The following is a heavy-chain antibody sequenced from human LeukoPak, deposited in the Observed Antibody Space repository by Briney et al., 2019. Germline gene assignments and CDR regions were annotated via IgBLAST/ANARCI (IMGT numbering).Heavy chain of an antibody. CDR3: VGLSGYPKEVSDLYKFDY. D-gene: IGHD4-23*01. V-gene: IGHV4-30-2*01. Sequence: PSQTLSLTCAVSGDSISSGGYSWSWIRQPPGKGLEWIGHISNSGRTYQKSSLKSRVTISVEKSKNQFSLILRSVTAADTAVYFCVGLSGYPKEVSDLYKFDYGGKGPLV. CDR2: ISNSGRT. J-gene: IGHJ4*02. CDR1: GDSISSGGYS.